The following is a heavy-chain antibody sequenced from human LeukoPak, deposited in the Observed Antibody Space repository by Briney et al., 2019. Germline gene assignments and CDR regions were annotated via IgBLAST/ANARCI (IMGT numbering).Heavy chain of an antibody. V-gene: IGHV1-18*01. CDR3: ARARLVATMIVDY. Sequence: GASVKVSCKASGYTFTSYGIGWVRQAPGQGLEWMGWISAYNGNTNNAQQLQSRVTMTKDTSTSTAYMERRSLRSDDTAVYYCARARLVATMIVDYWGQGTLVTVSS. CDR1: GYTFTSYG. D-gene: IGHD5-12*01. CDR2: ISAYNGNT. J-gene: IGHJ4*02.